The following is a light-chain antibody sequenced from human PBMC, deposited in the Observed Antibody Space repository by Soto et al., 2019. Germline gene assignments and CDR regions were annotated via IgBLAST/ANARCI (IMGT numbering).Light chain of an antibody. V-gene: IGLV2-14*01. CDR1: SSDVGGYNY. CDR2: DVS. J-gene: IGLJ1*01. Sequence: QSVLTQPASVSGSPGQSITISCTGTSSDVGGYNYVSWYQQHPGKAPKLMIYDVSNRPSGVSNRFSGSKSGNTASLTISGLQAEDEGDYYCSSYTSSTYYVIGTGTKVXVL. CDR3: SSYTSSTYYV.